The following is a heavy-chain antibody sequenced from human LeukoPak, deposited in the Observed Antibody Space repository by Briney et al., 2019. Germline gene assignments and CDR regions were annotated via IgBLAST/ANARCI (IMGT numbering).Heavy chain of an antibody. CDR2: ISWNSGSI. D-gene: IGHD3-10*01. Sequence: PGGSLRLSCAASGFTFSSYAMSWVRQAPGKGLEWVSGISWNSGSIGYADSVKGRFTISRDNAKNSLYLQMNSLRAEDTALYYCAKVTGPAYYYYGMDVWGQGTTVTVSS. V-gene: IGHV3-9*01. CDR3: AKVTGPAYYYYGMDV. J-gene: IGHJ6*02. CDR1: GFTFSSYA.